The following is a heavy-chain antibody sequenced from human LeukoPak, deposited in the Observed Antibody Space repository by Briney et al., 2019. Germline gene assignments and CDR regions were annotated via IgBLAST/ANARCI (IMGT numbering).Heavy chain of an antibody. J-gene: IGHJ4*02. Sequence: QPGGSLRLSCVASGFTFSTYAMSWVRQAPGKGLEWVSYISSSSSTIYYADSVKGRFTISRDNAKNSLYLQMNSLRAEDTAVYYCARDKDYYGSGSPIDYWGQGTLVTVSS. CDR2: ISSSSSTI. CDR3: ARDKDYYGSGSPIDY. V-gene: IGHV3-48*04. CDR1: GFTFSTYA. D-gene: IGHD3-10*01.